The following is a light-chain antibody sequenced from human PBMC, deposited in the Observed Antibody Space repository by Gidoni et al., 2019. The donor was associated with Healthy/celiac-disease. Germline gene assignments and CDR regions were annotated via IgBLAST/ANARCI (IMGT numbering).Light chain of an antibody. CDR3: QQRSNWPPLFT. CDR2: DAS. V-gene: IGKV3-11*01. J-gene: IGKJ3*01. CDR1: QSVSSY. Sequence: EIVLTQSPATLSLSPGERATLSCRASQSVSSYLAWYQQKPGQAPRLLIYDASNRATGIPARFSGSGSGTDFTLTISSREPEDFAVYYCQQRSNWPPLFTFGPGTKVDIK.